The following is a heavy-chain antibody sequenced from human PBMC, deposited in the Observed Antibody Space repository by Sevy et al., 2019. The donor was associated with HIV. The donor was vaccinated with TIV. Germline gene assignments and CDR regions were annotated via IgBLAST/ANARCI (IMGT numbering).Heavy chain of an antibody. CDR1: GITFSTSG. Sequence: GGSLRLSCVVSGITFSTSGMHWVRQAPGKGLEWVAVISYHGRDKFYADSVKGRSTISRDNSKNILYLQMISLRADETAVDYCAKDFTGYNGMDVWGQGTMVTVSS. CDR3: AKDFTGYNGMDV. D-gene: IGHD3-9*01. V-gene: IGHV3-30*18. J-gene: IGHJ6*02. CDR2: ISYHGRDK.